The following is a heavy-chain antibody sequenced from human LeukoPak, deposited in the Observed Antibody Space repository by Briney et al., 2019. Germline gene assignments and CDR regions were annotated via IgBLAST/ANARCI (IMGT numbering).Heavy chain of an antibody. V-gene: IGHV4-59*11. CDR1: GGSISSHY. Sequence: SETLSLTCTVSGGSISSHYWSWIRQPPGKGLEWIGYIYYSGSTNYNPSLKSRVTISVDTSKNQVSLKLSSVTAADTAVYYCARIAAAGPFDYWGQGTLVTVSS. J-gene: IGHJ4*02. CDR2: IYYSGST. CDR3: ARIAAAGPFDY. D-gene: IGHD6-13*01.